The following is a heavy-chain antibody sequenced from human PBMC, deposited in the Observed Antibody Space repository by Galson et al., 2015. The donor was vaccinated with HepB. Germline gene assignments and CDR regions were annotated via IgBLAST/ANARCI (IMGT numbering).Heavy chain of an antibody. CDR1: GYTLTELS. J-gene: IGHJ5*02. CDR3: AINPYSSSWYPFDP. D-gene: IGHD6-13*01. V-gene: IGHV1-24*01. CDR2: FDPEDGET. Sequence: SVKVSCKVSGYTLTELSMHWVRQAPGKGLEWMGGFDPEDGETIYAQKFQGRVTMTEDTSTDTAYMELSSLRSEDTAVYYCAINPYSSSWYPFDPWGQGTLVTVSS.